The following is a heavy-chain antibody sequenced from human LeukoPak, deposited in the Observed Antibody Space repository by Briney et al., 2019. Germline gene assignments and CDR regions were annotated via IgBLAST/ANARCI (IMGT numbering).Heavy chain of an antibody. V-gene: IGHV3-23*01. CDR3: AKDHDNTDSYYYFDS. CDR2: ISKTGKTT. D-gene: IGHD2-21*02. CDR1: GFNFNAYA. J-gene: IGHJ4*02. Sequence: VGSLTIFCAASGFNFNAYAMPWVRQAPGKGLEWVSSISKTGKTTFYIDSVKGRFTISRDNSKDTLHLQMDRLRAQDTALYFCAKDHDNTDSYYYFDSWGLGTLVTVSS.